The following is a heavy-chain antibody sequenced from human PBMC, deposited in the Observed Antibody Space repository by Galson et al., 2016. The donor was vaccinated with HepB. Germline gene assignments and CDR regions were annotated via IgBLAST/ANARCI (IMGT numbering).Heavy chain of an antibody. J-gene: IGHJ4*02. CDR1: GFTFSSCW. V-gene: IGHV3-7*04. CDR2: INQDGSDK. D-gene: IGHD6-13*01. Sequence: SLRLSCAASGFTFSSCWMSWVRQAPGKGLEWVANINQDGSDKYYVDSVKGRFTIPRDNAKNSLYLQMNSLRAEDTAVYHCARVSTSIIAAAGRTLFDYWGQGTLVTVSS. CDR3: ARVSTSIIAAAGRTLFDY.